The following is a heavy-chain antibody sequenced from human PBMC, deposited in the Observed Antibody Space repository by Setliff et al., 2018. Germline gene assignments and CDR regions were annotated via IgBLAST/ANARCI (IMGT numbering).Heavy chain of an antibody. D-gene: IGHD6-25*01. CDR2: IYYSGST. CDR3: ARVSGMGSPPYYYYYYGMDV. J-gene: IGHJ6*02. CDR1: GGSISSSRYY. V-gene: IGHV4-39*07. Sequence: PSETLSLTCTVSGGSISSSRYYWGWIRQPPGKGLEWIGSIYYSGSTYYNPSLKSRVTISVDTSKNQFSLKRSSVTAADTAVYYCARVSGMGSPPYYYYYYGMDVWGQGTTVTVS.